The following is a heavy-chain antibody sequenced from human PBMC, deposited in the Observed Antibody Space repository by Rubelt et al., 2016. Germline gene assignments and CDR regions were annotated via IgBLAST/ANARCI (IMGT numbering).Heavy chain of an antibody. D-gene: IGHD5-12*01. V-gene: IGHV4-4*02. CDR3: ARHIGGIVATIFDY. Sequence: WSWVRQPPGKGLEWIGEIYHSGSTNYNPSLKSRVTLSLDKSKNQFSLKLSSVTAADTALYYCARHIGGIVATIFDYWGQGTLVTVSS. CDR2: IYHSGST. J-gene: IGHJ4*02.